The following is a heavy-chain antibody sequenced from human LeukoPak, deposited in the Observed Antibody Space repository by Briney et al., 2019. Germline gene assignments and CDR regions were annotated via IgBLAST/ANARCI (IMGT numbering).Heavy chain of an antibody. CDR3: AREDIVVVPAAMGYYYYYMDV. D-gene: IGHD2-2*01. CDR1: GFTFSSYS. V-gene: IGHV3-48*04. J-gene: IGHJ6*03. CDR2: ISSSSSTI. Sequence: QTGGSLRLSCAASGFTFSSYSMNWVRQAPGKGLEWVSYISSSSSTIYYADSVKGRFTISRDNAKNSLYLQMNSLRAEDTAVYYCAREDIVVVPAAMGYYYYYMDVWGKGTTVTVSS.